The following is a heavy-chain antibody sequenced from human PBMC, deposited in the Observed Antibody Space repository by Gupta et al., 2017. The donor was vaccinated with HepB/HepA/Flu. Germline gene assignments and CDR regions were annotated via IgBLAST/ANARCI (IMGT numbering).Heavy chain of an antibody. D-gene: IGHD4-17*01. V-gene: IGHV4-34*01. CDR2: INHKGDT. Sequence: QVQLQQWGAGPLKPSETLSLTCAVYNGSFRGFYWSWIRQPPGKGLEWIGEINHKGDTNYSPSLESRVTISVDTSKNQFSLKLTSVTAADTAVYYCARSTVTTERIRFDPWGQGTQVTVSS. CDR3: ARSTVTTERIRFDP. J-gene: IGHJ5*02. CDR1: NGSFRGFY.